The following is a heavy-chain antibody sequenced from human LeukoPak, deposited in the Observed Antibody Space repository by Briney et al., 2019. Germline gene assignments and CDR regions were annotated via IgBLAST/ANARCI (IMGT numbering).Heavy chain of an antibody. CDR1: CYSISSGYY. Sequence: PSKTLSLTCTVSCYSISSGYYWGWIRQPPGKGLEWIGSIYHSGSTYYNPSLKSRVTISVDTSKNQFSLKLSSVTAADTAVYYCARDSLPYYDSSGYNWFDPWGQGTLVTVSS. J-gene: IGHJ5*02. D-gene: IGHD3-22*01. CDR2: IYHSGST. V-gene: IGHV4-38-2*02. CDR3: ARDSLPYYDSSGYNWFDP.